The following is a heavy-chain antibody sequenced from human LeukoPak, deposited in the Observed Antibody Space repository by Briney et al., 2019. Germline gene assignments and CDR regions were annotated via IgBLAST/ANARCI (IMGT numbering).Heavy chain of an antibody. Sequence: PGGSLRLSCAASGFTFSGYAMSWVRQAPGKGLEWVSTISASGGSTYYADSVKGRFTISRDDSKNTLYPQMNSLRAEDTAVYYCAKGRTSGAAAGTGLYWGQGTLVTVSS. D-gene: IGHD6-13*01. CDR3: AKGRTSGAAAGTGLY. V-gene: IGHV3-23*01. CDR2: ISASGGST. J-gene: IGHJ4*02. CDR1: GFTFSGYA.